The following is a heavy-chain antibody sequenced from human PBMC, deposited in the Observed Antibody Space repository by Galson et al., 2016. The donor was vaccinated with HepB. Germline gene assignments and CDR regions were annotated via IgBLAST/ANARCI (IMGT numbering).Heavy chain of an antibody. CDR1: EYTFTAYY. J-gene: IGHJ4*02. CDR3: AKDQCSGGDCFTTFDN. V-gene: IGHV1-2*02. CDR2: ISPHSGAT. D-gene: IGHD2-21*02. Sequence: SVKVSCKASEYTFTAYYLHWVRQAPGRGLEWMGWISPHSGATNYAKKFQGRVTMTRDTSISTASVELRSLRSDDTAIYYCAKDQCSGGDCFTTFDNWGQGTLVIVSS.